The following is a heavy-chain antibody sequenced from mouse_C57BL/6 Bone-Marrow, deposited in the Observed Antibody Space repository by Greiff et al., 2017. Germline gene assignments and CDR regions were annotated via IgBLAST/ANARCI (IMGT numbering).Heavy chain of an antibody. Sequence: VQLQQSGPVLVKPGASVKMSCKASGYTFTDYYMNWVKQSHGKSLEWIGVINPYNGGTSYNQKFKGKATLTVDKSSSTAYMELNSLTSEDSAVYYCARFYYGNFYYWYFDVWGTGTTVTVSS. V-gene: IGHV1-19*01. D-gene: IGHD2-1*01. J-gene: IGHJ1*03. CDR1: GYTFTDYY. CDR2: INPYNGGT. CDR3: ARFYYGNFYYWYFDV.